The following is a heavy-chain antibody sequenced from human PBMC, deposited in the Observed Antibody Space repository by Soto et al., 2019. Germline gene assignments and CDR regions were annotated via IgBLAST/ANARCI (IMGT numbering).Heavy chain of an antibody. CDR2: ISSGGSYI. Sequence: GGSLRLSCSFTFSMYSMNWVRQAPGKGLEWVASISSGGSYIKYADSVKGRFTISRDNAKNSVSLQMNGLRVDDTAVYFCTRDQGGSYDSWFDPWGQGTLVPVAS. CDR3: TRDQGGSYDSWFDP. V-gene: IGHV3-21*01. D-gene: IGHD1-26*01. J-gene: IGHJ5*02. CDR1: FTFSMYS.